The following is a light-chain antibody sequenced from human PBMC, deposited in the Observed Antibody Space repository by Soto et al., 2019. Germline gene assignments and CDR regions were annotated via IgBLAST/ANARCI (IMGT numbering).Light chain of an antibody. CDR2: GNI. CDR3: AAWDDSLSGLV. Sequence: QSVLTQPPSVSGAPGQRVTISCTGSSSNIGAGYDVHWYQQRPGTAPKLLIFGNINRPSGVPDRFSGSKSGTSASLAISGLRSEDEADYHCAAWDDSLSGLVFGGGTKLTVL. V-gene: IGLV1-40*01. J-gene: IGLJ2*01. CDR1: SSNIGAGYD.